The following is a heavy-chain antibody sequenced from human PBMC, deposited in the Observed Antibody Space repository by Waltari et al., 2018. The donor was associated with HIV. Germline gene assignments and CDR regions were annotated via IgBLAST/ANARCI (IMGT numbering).Heavy chain of an antibody. Sequence: QVQLQESGPGLMRPSGTLSLTCAVSGASISSTNWWTWVRQPPGKGLEWIGEIFHTWSTEYNPSLKSRVTISLDESKNQCSLRLTSVTAADTAVYYCARDHVEMGAIPPGSWFDPWGQGTLVTVSS. J-gene: IGHJ5*02. CDR1: GASISSTNW. CDR2: IFHTWST. V-gene: IGHV4-4*02. CDR3: ARDHVEMGAIPPGSWFDP.